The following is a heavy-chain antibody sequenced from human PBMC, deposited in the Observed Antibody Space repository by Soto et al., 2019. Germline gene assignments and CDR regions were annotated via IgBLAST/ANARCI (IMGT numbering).Heavy chain of an antibody. CDR2: MNPRTGDT. J-gene: IGHJ4*02. D-gene: IGHD3-10*01. V-gene: IGHV1-8*02. CDR3: VRQPGGVATPGDDY. CDR1: GYNFDAFD. Sequence: QVQLVQSGAEVKKPGASVKVSCEASGYNFDAFDIHWVRQAAGQGLEWMGWMNPRTGDTAFAQEFQDRVTMTSDTSRNTAYMEVSGLRSEDTAVYFCVRQPGGVATPGDDYRGQGTLVTVSS.